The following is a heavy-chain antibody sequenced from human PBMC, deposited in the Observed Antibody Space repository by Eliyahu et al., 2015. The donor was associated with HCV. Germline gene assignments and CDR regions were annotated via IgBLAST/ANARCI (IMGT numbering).Heavy chain of an antibody. CDR2: IRDKESGYTT. CDR1: GFIFSDHY. CDR3: VSGRRGPFYN. V-gene: IGHV3-72*01. J-gene: IGHJ4*02. Sequence: QPGGSLRLSCAASGFIFSDHYMDWVRQXPGKXLEWVGRIRDKESGYTTEYAASVKGRFTVSREESQNSLYLQMSSLKSEDTAVYYCVSGRRGPFYNWGQGTLVTVSS. D-gene: IGHD1-14*01.